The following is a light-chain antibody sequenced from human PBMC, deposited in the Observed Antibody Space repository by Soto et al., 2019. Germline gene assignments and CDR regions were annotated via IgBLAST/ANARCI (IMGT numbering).Light chain of an antibody. V-gene: IGLV2-14*03. CDR2: DVS. CDR1: SRDVGAYNY. Sequence: QSVLTQPASVSGSPGQSITISCTGTSRDVGAYNYVSWYQHHPGNAPKLIIYDVSDRPSGVSNRFSASKSGSTASLTISGLQAEDEADYYCSSYTSSNTEVFGTGTQLTVL. J-gene: IGLJ1*01. CDR3: SSYTSSNTEV.